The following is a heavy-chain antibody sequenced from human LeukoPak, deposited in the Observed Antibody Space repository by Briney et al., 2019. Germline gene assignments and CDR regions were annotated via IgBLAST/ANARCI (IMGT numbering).Heavy chain of an antibody. Sequence: SETLSLTCTVSGGSISSYYWSWIRQPPGKGLEWIGYIYYSGSTNYNPSLKSRVTISVDTSKNQFSLKLSSVTAADTAVYYCARITFDRLYYFDYWGQGTLVTVSS. CDR3: ARITFDRLYYFDY. CDR2: IYYSGST. J-gene: IGHJ4*02. CDR1: GGSISSYY. V-gene: IGHV4-59*12. D-gene: IGHD3-16*01.